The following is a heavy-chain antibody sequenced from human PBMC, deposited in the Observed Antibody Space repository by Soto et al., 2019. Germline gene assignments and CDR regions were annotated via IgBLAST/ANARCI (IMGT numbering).Heavy chain of an antibody. J-gene: IGHJ4*02. CDR3: ARNVYGSGNHHIDY. CDR2: IFTSGST. V-gene: IGHV4-4*07. D-gene: IGHD3-10*01. CDR1: GDTFSTYY. Sequence: SETLSLTCTVSGDTFSTYYWSWIRQPAGKGLEWIGRIFTSGSTNYNPSLKSRVTMSVDTSKNQFSLKLRSVTAADTAVYYCARNVYGSGNHHIDYWGQGTLVTVSS.